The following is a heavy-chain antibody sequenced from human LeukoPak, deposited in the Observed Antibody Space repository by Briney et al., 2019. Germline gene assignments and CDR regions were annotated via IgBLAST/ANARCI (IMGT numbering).Heavy chain of an antibody. CDR1: RFTFSSYA. J-gene: IGHJ4*02. V-gene: IGHV3-30*04. CDR2: ISYDGSNK. D-gene: IGHD6-6*01. Sequence: QTGGSLRLSCAASRFTFSSYAMHWVRQAPGKGLEWVAVISYDGSNKYYADSVKGRFTISRDTSKNTLYLQMNSPRAEDTAVYYCARDQYSSSSVIDYWGQGTLVTVSS. CDR3: ARDQYSSSSVIDY.